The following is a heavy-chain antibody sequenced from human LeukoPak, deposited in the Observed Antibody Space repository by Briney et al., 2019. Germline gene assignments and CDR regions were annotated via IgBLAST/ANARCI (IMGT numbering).Heavy chain of an antibody. CDR2: ISWNSGSI. Sequence: PGGSLRLSCAASGFTFDDYAMHWVRQAPGKGLEWVSGISWNSGSIGYADSVKGRFTISRDNAKNSLYLQMNSLRVEDTAIYYCALRGYWGQGTLVTVSS. J-gene: IGHJ4*02. CDR1: GFTFDDYA. CDR3: ALRGY. V-gene: IGHV3-9*01.